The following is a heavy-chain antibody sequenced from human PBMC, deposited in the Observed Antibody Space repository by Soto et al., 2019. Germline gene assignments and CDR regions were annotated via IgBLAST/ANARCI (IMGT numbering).Heavy chain of an antibody. CDR1: GFTFSSYS. D-gene: IGHD3-22*01. CDR3: SRDTMIAKHYGMYG. V-gene: IGHV3-21*01. Sequence: GSLRLSCAASGFTFSSYSMNWVRQAPGKGLEWVSSISSSSSYIYYADSVKGRFTISRDNAKNSLYLQMNSLRAEDTAVYYCSRDTMIAKHYGMYGWGQGSKVPVAS. CDR2: ISSSSSYI. J-gene: IGHJ6*02.